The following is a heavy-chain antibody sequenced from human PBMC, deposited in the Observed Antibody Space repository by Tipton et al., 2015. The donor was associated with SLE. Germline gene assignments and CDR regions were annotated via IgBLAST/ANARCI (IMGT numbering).Heavy chain of an antibody. V-gene: IGHV4-38-2*02. CDR1: GYSISSGYY. Sequence: VLVKPSETLSLTCTVSGYSISSGYYWGWIRQPPGKGLEWIGSISHTGTTYDNPSLKSRVIISLDMSKNQFSLNLSFVTATDTAVYYCARPNDFWSVQGAFDIWGQGTMVTVSS. CDR3: ARPNDFWSVQGAFDI. D-gene: IGHD3-3*01. J-gene: IGHJ3*02. CDR2: ISHTGTT.